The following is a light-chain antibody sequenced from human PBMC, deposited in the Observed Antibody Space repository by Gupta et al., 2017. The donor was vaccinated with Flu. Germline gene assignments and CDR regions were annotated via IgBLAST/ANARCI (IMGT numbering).Light chain of an antibody. CDR2: SAS. J-gene: IGKJ4*01. CDR3: QHTPNFPPT. Sequence: DIQMTHSPSSVSASVGDRVTITCRASQDITTWVAWYQQKPGKVPKVLIYSASTVQSGVPSRFSGSGSGTEFTLTINSLQPEDFAPYYCQHTPNFPPTFGRGTKVEIK. CDR1: QDITTW. V-gene: IGKV1-12*01.